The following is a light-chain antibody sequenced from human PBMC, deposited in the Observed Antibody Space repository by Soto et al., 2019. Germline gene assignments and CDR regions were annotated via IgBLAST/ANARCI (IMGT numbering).Light chain of an antibody. Sequence: DIQMTQSPSTLSASVGDRVTITCRSSQSISSWLAWYQQKPGRAPQLLIYDSSTLEPGVPSRFRGSGSGTEFTLTIKGLQPDDFATYYCQQYDGYSPQTFGQGTTGDIK. CDR2: DSS. CDR1: QSISSW. J-gene: IGKJ1*01. CDR3: QQYDGYSPQT. V-gene: IGKV1-5*01.